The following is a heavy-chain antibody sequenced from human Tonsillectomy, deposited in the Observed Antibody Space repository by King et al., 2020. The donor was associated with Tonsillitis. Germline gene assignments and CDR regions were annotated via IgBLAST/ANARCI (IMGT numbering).Heavy chain of an antibody. D-gene: IGHD3-16*02. Sequence: VQLQESGPGLVKPSQTLSLTCAVSGGSISSGGYSWSWIRQPPGKGLEWIGYIQYNGSTYYNPSLKSRVTISVDTSKNQFSLKLSSVTAADTAVYYCARSXXLGXXXSQXXYWGXXTXVTV. J-gene: IGHJ4*01. CDR1: GGSISSGGYS. CDR3: ARSXXLGXXXSQXXY. CDR2: IQYNGST. V-gene: IGHV4-30-4*07.